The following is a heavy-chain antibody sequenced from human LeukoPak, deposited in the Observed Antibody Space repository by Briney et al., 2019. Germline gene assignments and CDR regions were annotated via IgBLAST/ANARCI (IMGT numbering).Heavy chain of an antibody. CDR2: IYYSGST. CDR3: ARRVWFGFFDY. Sequence: KPSETLSLTCTVSGGSISSYYWSWIRQPPGKGQEWIGYIYYSGSTNYNPSLKSRVTISVDTSKNQFSLKLSSVTAADTAVYYCARRVWFGFFDYWGQGTLVTVSS. V-gene: IGHV4-59*01. D-gene: IGHD3-10*01. J-gene: IGHJ4*02. CDR1: GGSISSYY.